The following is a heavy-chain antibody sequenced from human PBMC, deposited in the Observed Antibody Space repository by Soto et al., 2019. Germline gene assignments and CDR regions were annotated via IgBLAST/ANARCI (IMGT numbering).Heavy chain of an antibody. CDR1: GYTFTSYG. D-gene: IGHD3-3*01. Sequence: GASVKVSCKASGYTFTSYGISWVRQAPGQGLERMGWISAYNGNTNYAQKLQGRVTMTTDTSTSTAYMELRSLRSDDTAVYYCARDSDTDFWSGYYSFDYWGQGTLVTVSS. CDR2: ISAYNGNT. CDR3: ARDSDTDFWSGYYSFDY. V-gene: IGHV1-18*01. J-gene: IGHJ4*02.